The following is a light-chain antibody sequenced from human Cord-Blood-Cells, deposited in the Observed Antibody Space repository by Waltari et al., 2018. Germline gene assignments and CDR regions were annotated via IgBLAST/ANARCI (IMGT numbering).Light chain of an antibody. J-gene: IGLJ3*02. V-gene: IGLV2-23*01. Sequence: QSALTQPASVSGSPGQSIPIPSTGTTSEVGSYTLSPWYQQHPGKAPKLMIYEGSKRPSGVSNRFSGSKSGNTASLTISGLQAEDEADYYCCSYAGSSTSWVFGGGTKLTVL. CDR3: CSYAGSSTSWV. CDR2: EGS. CDR1: TSEVGSYTL.